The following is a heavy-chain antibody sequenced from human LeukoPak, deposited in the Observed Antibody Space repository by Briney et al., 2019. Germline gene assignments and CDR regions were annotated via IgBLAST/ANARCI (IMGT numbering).Heavy chain of an antibody. CDR3: ARDGSIRGYYYGMDV. J-gene: IGHJ6*02. V-gene: IGHV4-30-2*01. CDR1: GGSISSGGYS. CDR2: IYHSGST. Sequence: SQTLSLTCTVSGGSISSGGYSWSWIRQPPGKGLEWIGYIYHSGSTYYNPSLKSRVTIAVDRSKNQFSLKLSSVTAADTAVYYCARDGSIRGYYYGMDVWGQGTTVTVSS. D-gene: IGHD1-26*01.